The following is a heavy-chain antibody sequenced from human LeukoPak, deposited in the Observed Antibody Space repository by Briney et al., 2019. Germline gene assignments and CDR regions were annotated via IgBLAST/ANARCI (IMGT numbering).Heavy chain of an antibody. CDR1: GYTFTSFG. CDR2: ISGYYGNT. J-gene: IGHJ5*02. Sequence: GASVKVSCKASGYTFTSFGISWVRQAPGQGLEWMGWISGYYGNTNYAQKLQGRVTMTIDTSTSTAYMELRSLRSDDTAVYYCAGVNSGYDEDWFDPWGQGTLVTVSS. D-gene: IGHD5-12*01. V-gene: IGHV1-18*01. CDR3: AGVNSGYDEDWFDP.